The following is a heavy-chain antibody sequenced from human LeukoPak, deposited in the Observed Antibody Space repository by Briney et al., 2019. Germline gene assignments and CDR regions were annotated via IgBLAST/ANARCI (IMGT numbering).Heavy chain of an antibody. V-gene: IGHV4-30-4*08. CDR1: GGSISSGDYY. CDR3: ARVQPYDYDDY. J-gene: IGHJ4*02. CDR2: IYYSGST. Sequence: PSETLSLTCTVSGGSISSGDYYWSWIRLPPGKGLEWIGYIYYSGSTYYNPSLKSRVTISVDTSKNQFSLKLSSVTAADTAVYYCARVQPYDYDDYWGQGTLVTVSS. D-gene: IGHD2-2*01.